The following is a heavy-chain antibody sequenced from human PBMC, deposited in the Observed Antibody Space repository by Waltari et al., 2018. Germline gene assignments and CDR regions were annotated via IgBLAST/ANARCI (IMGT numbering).Heavy chain of an antibody. D-gene: IGHD3-22*01. J-gene: IGHJ6*02. CDR1: GGSISRGGYS. CDR2: IYYSGST. CDR3: ARDKYYYDSSGYYYYYGMDV. V-gene: IGHV4-31*03. Sequence: QVQLQESGPGLVKPSQTLSLTCTVPGGSISRGGYSWVWIRQHQGKGLEWIGYIYYSGSTYYNPSLKSRVTISVDTSKNQFSLKLSSVTAADTAVYYCARDKYYYDSSGYYYYYGMDVWGQGTTVTVSS.